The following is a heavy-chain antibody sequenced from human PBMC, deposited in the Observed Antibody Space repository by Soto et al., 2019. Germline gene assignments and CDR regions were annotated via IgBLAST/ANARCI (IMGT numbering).Heavy chain of an antibody. CDR1: GFTFINHA. J-gene: IGHJ2*01. Sequence: EVELLESGGGLVQPGGSLRLSCEGSGFTFINHAMNWVRQAPGKGLEWVSGISGGGDRTFDADSVKGRFTISRDNSKNTVNLQMNSLRADDKAVYYCARKVLGSTTRPDWWYFDLWGRGTLVTVSS. D-gene: IGHD3-16*01. V-gene: IGHV3-23*01. CDR3: ARKVLGSTTRPDWWYFDL. CDR2: ISGGGDRT.